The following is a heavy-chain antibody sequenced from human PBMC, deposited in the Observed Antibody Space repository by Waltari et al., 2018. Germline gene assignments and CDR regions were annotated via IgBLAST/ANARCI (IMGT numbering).Heavy chain of an antibody. CDR2: MSYDGYSK. D-gene: IGHD6-19*01. J-gene: IGHJ4*02. CDR3: AREGYTSGRAGIFDY. CDR1: STAFHNDF. Sequence: LVESGGDVVPSGRSLRLYCVAFSTAFHNDFMHWVRQAPGKGLEWVSAMSYDGYSKYYADSVKGRFTISRDDSLNTVYLQLDSLTVEDTAIYYCAREGYTSGRAGIFDYWGQGTLVTVSS. V-gene: IGHV3-30-3*01.